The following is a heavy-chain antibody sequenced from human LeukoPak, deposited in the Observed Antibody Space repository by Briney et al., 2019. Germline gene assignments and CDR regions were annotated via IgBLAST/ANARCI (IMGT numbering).Heavy chain of an antibody. J-gene: IGHJ6*03. V-gene: IGHV3-48*03. CDR2: LSTSGSTI. CDR3: ARGHKKVTIFEFSPFSTYLDV. CDR1: GFTVSTYE. Sequence: GGSLRLSWAAAGFTVSTYEMTWVRQAPGEGLDCVSYLSTSGSTIYYADSGKGRFTISRDNGKNSMYLQMNSLTAAETPTYYCARGHKKVTIFEFSPFSTYLDVWGKGPTVPVSS. D-gene: IGHD3-3*01.